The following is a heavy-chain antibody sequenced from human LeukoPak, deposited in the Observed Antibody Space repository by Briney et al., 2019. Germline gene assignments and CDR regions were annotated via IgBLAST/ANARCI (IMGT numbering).Heavy chain of an antibody. D-gene: IGHD1-26*01. CDR3: TRGAVGTGVWFDP. J-gene: IGHJ5*02. Sequence: GGSLRLSCAASGSTFSGYWMHWVRQAPGKGLVWVSRINTDGGITNYADSVKGRFTISRDNAKNTLHLQMNSLRADDTAVYYCTRGAVGTGVWFDPWGQGTLVTVSS. V-gene: IGHV3-74*01. CDR1: GSTFSGYW. CDR2: INTDGGIT.